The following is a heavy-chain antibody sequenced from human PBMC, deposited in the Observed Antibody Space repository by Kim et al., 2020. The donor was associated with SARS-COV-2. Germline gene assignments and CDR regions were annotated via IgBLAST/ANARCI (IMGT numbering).Heavy chain of an antibody. CDR2: IYYSGST. Sequence: SETLSLTCTVSGGSISSYYWSWIRQPPGKGLEWIGYIYYSGSTNYNPSLKSRVTISVDTSKNQFSLKLSSVTAADTAVYYCARGGGYSGYREGGHTYYYYYGMDVWGQGTTVTVSS. CDR3: ARGGGYSGYREGGHTYYYYYGMDV. CDR1: GGSISSYY. D-gene: IGHD5-12*01. J-gene: IGHJ6*02. V-gene: IGHV4-59*13.